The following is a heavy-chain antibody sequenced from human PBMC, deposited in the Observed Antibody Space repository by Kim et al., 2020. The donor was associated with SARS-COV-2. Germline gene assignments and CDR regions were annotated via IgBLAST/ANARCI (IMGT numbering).Heavy chain of an antibody. J-gene: IGHJ4*02. CDR1: GYTLTELS. D-gene: IGHD1-1*01. CDR3: ATGMWERDGYNSGDY. CDR2: FDPEDGET. Sequence: ASVKVSCKVSGYTLTELSMHWVRQAPGKGLEWMGGFDPEDGETIYAQKFQGRVTMTEDTSTDTAYMELSSLRSEDTAVYYCATGMWERDGYNSGDYWGQGTLVTVSS. V-gene: IGHV1-24*01.